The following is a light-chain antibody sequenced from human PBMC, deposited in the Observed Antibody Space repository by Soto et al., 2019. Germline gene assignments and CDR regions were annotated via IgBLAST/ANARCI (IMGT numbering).Light chain of an antibody. Sequence: EIEMTQSPSKLSASPGERFTLPCRASQSISNSLNWYQQKPGKAPKLLIHSAPTLQSGVPSRFSGGGTGTDFTLTIDSLQPEDFATYYFQPSNSYSEAFGQATK. V-gene: IGKV1-39*01. CDR1: QSISNS. CDR2: SAP. J-gene: IGKJ1*01. CDR3: QPSNSYSEA.